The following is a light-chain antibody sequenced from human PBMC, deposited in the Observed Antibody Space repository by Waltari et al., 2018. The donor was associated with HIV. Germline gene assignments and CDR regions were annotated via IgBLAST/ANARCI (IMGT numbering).Light chain of an antibody. CDR1: SSDVGAYNY. J-gene: IGLJ1*01. V-gene: IGLV2-23*02. CDR3: CSYAGSSTYV. Sequence: QSALTQPAPVSGSPGPSTTHSCTGTSSDVGAYNYVSWSQRHPGKAPKLMIYDVSKRPSGVSNRFSGSKSGNTASLTISGLQAEDEADYYCCSYAGSSTYVFGTGTKVTVL. CDR2: DVS.